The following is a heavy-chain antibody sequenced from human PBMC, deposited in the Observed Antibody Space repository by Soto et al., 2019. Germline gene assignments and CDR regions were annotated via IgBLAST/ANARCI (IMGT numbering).Heavy chain of an antibody. CDR3: ASQGITMVRGVITYYYYYMDV. J-gene: IGHJ6*03. CDR1: GYTFTSYD. D-gene: IGHD3-10*01. V-gene: IGHV1-8*01. Sequence: ASVKVSCKASGYTFTSYDINWVRQATGQGLEWMGWMNPNSGNTGYAQKFQGRVTMTRNTSISTAYMELSSLRSEDTAVYYCASQGITMVRGVITYYYYYMDVWGKGTTVTVSS. CDR2: MNPNSGNT.